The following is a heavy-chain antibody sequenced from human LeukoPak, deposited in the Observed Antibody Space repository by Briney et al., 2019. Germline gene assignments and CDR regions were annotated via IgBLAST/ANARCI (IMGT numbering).Heavy chain of an antibody. V-gene: IGHV3-21*01. J-gene: IGHJ4*02. Sequence: GGSLRLSCAASRFTFSSNYMTWVRQAPGKGLEWVSSISTSSSYINYADSVKGRFTIYRDNAKKSLYLQMNSLRAEDTAVYYCARVYQGVSLFDGIDYWGQGTLVTVSS. D-gene: IGHD3-10*01. CDR2: ISTSSSYI. CDR3: ARVYQGVSLFDGIDY. CDR1: RFTFSSNY.